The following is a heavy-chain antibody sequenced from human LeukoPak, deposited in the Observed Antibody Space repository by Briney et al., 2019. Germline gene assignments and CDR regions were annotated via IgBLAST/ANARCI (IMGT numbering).Heavy chain of an antibody. CDR2: IYPDDSET. V-gene: IGHV5-51*01. CDR1: GYSFTTYW. CDR3: ATFPRNSSPQN. D-gene: IGHD2/OR15-2a*01. Sequence: GESLKISCKGSGYSFTTYWIGWVRQMPGKGLEWMGIIYPDDSETRYSPSFQGQVTISADKFISTAYLQWSSLEASDTAMYYCATFPRNSSPQNWGQGTLVTVSA. J-gene: IGHJ4*02.